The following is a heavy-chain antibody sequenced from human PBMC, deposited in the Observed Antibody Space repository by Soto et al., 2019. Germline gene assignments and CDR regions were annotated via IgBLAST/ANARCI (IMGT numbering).Heavy chain of an antibody. D-gene: IGHD2-21*01. V-gene: IGHV3-23*01. CDR1: GFTFSSYA. Sequence: PGGSLRLSCSASGFTFSSYAMHWVRQAPGKGLEWVSSLTGSGDNTYYADSVKGRFTISRDNSKNTLYLQMNSLRAEDTALYYCAKEHVVTGTYYGMDVWGPGTTVTVSS. J-gene: IGHJ6*02. CDR3: AKEHVVTGTYYGMDV. CDR2: LTGSGDNT.